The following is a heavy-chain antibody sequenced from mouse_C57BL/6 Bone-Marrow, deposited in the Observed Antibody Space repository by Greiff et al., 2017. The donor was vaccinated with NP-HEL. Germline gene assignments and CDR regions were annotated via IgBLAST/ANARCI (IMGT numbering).Heavy chain of an antibody. V-gene: IGHV1-74*01. CDR1: GYTFTSYW. CDR2: IHPSDSDT. J-gene: IGHJ1*03. CDR3: AISTVTTVVAHWYFDV. Sequence: VQLQQPGAELVKPGASVKVSCKASGYTFTSYWMHWVKQRPGQGLEWIGRIHPSDSDTNYNQKFKGKATLTVDKYSSTAFMQLSSLTSEDSAVYYCAISTVTTVVAHWYFDVWGTGTTVTVSS. D-gene: IGHD1-1*01.